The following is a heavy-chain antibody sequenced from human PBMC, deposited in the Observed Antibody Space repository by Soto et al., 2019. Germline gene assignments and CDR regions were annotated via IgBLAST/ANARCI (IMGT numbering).Heavy chain of an antibody. CDR2: MSGSSSTT. J-gene: IGHJ4*02. CDR1: GLTFSNYA. CDR3: AKNQERELPRVIDF. Sequence: VQLVESGGGVVQPGRSLRLSCATSGLTFSNYAMSWVRQAPGGGLEWVSSMSGSSSTTYYADSVRGRFTISRDRSKNTLYLQMGSLRAEDTALYYCAKNQERELPRVIDFWGQGTLVTVSS. V-gene: IGHV3-23*04. D-gene: IGHD1-7*01.